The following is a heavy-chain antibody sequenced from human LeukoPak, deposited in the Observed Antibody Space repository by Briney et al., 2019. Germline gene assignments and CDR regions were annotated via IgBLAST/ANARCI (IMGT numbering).Heavy chain of an antibody. CDR3: ARCTGGSCVFDY. D-gene: IGHD2-8*02. V-gene: IGHV3-33*01. CDR1: GFTFSTYG. CDR2: IWFDGSKR. J-gene: IGHJ4*02. Sequence: GGSLRLSCAASGFTFSTYGMHWVRQAPGKGLEWVALIWFDGSKRYYGDSLKGRFTVSRDNSKNTLYLQVDSLRAEDTAVYYCARCTGGSCVFDYWGQGSLVTVSS.